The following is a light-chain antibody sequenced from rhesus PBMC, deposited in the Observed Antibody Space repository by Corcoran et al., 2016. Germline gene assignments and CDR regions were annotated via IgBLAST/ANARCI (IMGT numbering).Light chain of an antibody. Sequence: DIQMTQSPSSLSASVGDTVTITCRASQGISSYLNWFQQKPGKAPKLRIYAATTLQSGVPSRFSGSGSGTDFTLTISSLQTEDFATYYCQQYKSYPYSFGQGTKVEIK. V-gene: IGKV1-28*02. J-gene: IGKJ2*01. CDR1: QGISSY. CDR2: AAT. CDR3: QQYKSYPYS.